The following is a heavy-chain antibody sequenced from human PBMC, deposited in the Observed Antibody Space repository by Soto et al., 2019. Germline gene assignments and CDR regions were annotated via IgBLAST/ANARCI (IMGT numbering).Heavy chain of an antibody. Sequence: QVQLVESGGGLVKPGGSLRLSCAGSGFIFSDYYMSWIRQAPGKGLEWVSFISTSGNLEEYADSVKGRFTISRDNGKNSLYLQMHSLRAEDTAVYYCARDFYGDSVVDYWGQGTVVTVSS. J-gene: IGHJ4*02. CDR2: ISTSGNLE. CDR1: GFIFSDYY. CDR3: ARDFYGDSVVDY. V-gene: IGHV3-11*01. D-gene: IGHD4-17*01.